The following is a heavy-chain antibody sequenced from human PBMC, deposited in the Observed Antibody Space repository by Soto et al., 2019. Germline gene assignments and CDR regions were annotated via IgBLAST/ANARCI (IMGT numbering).Heavy chain of an antibody. CDR1: GFTFSSYA. V-gene: IGHV3-23*01. CDR3: AKDHEDIVVVVAATLDY. CDR2: ISGSGGST. D-gene: IGHD2-15*01. J-gene: IGHJ4*02. Sequence: EVQLLESGGGLVQPGGSLRLSCAASGFTFSSYARSWVRQAPGKGLEWVSAISGSGGSTYYADSVKGRFTISRDNSKNTLYLQMNSLRAEDTAVYYCAKDHEDIVVVVAATLDYWGQGTLVTVSS.